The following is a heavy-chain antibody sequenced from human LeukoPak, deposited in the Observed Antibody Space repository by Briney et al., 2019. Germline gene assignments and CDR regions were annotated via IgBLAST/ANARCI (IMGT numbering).Heavy chain of an antibody. CDR3: ATGRSCTTCYLPDY. J-gene: IGHJ4*02. CDR1: GFTFSSYW. D-gene: IGHD2-2*01. CDR2: INQDGGEK. Sequence: GGSLGLSCAASGFTFSSYWMHWVRQAPGKGLEWVANINQDGGEKYYVDSVKGRFTISRDNAKNSLYLQMNSLRAEDTAVYHCATGRSCTTCYLPDYWGQGTLVTVSS. V-gene: IGHV3-7*01.